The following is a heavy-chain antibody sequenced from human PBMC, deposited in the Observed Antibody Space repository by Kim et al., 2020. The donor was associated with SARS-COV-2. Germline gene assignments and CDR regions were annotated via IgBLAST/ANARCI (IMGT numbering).Heavy chain of an antibody. CDR2: ITKSSTTI. D-gene: IGHD3-16*01. CDR1: GFTFSAYD. Sequence: GGSLRLSCATSGFTFSAYDMNWVRQAPGMGLEWFSFITKSSTTIYYADSVEGRFTISRDNAKNSLFLQMNSLRDEDTALYYCVRDRMGGAFDMWGQGTMV. V-gene: IGHV3-48*02. CDR3: VRDRMGGAFDM. J-gene: IGHJ3*02.